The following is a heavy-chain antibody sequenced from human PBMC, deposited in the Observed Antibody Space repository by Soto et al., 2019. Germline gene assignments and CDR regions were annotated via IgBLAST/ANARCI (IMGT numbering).Heavy chain of an antibody. CDR1: GFTFSSFA. Sequence: QLLESGGDLVQPGGSLRLSCVASGFTFSSFAMNWIRQAPGKGLEWVCDISGRGGSTHYAESVRGQFTISRDNSKNMVYLQMNSLTAKDTAIYYCAKALSLSTIFDAFDVWGHGTAVTFSS. V-gene: IGHV3-23*01. D-gene: IGHD1-1*01. J-gene: IGHJ3*01. CDR3: AKALSLSTIFDAFDV. CDR2: ISGRGGST.